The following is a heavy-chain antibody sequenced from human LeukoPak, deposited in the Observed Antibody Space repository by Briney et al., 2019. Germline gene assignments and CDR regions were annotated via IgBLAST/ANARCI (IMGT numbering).Heavy chain of an antibody. D-gene: IGHD5-18*01. J-gene: IGHJ4*02. CDR3: AKVKNTAMVSKNYFDY. V-gene: IGHV3-23*01. Sequence: GGSLRLSCAASRFTFSSYAMSWVRQAPGKGLEWVSAISGSGGSTYYADSVKGRFTISRDNSKNTLYLQMNSLRAEDTAVYYCAKVKNTAMVSKNYFDYWGQGTLVTVSS. CDR2: ISGSGGST. CDR1: RFTFSSYA.